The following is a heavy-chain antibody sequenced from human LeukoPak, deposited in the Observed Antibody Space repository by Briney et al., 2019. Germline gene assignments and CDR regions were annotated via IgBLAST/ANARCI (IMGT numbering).Heavy chain of an antibody. J-gene: IGHJ4*02. CDR1: GYTFTSYY. CDR2: INPSDGST. CDR3: ARHQGAGEYPFDY. V-gene: IGHV1-46*01. Sequence: ASLNVSCEASGYTFTSYYMHWVRQAPGQGLEWLGIINPSDGSTTYAQKFQGRVTMTRDTSTSTVYMELSSLRSENTALYYCARHQGAGEYPFDYWGQGTLVTVSS. D-gene: IGHD3-16*01.